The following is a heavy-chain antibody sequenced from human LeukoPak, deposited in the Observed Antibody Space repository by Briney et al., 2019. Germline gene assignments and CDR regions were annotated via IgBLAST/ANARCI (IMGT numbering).Heavy chain of an antibody. CDR2: IVPVFGTP. V-gene: IGHV1-69*13. D-gene: IGHD6-13*01. CDR1: GDTFNSYS. Sequence: EASMKVSCKASGDTFNSYSFTWVRLAPGQGLEWMGKIVPVFGTPNYAQKFLGRVTITADESTSTAYMELCSLRSEDTAVYYCARPVAPSSSWYSNAFDIWGQGTMVTVSS. CDR3: ARPVAPSSSWYSNAFDI. J-gene: IGHJ3*02.